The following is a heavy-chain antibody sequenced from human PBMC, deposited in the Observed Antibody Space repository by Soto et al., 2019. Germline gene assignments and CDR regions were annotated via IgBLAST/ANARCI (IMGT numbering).Heavy chain of an antibody. D-gene: IGHD3-22*01. CDR2: IIPIFGTA. CDR1: GGTFSSYA. V-gene: IGHV1-69*13. Sequence: SVKVSCKASGGTFSSYAISWVRQAPGQGLEWMGGIIPIFGTANYAQKFQGRVTITADESTSTAYMELSSLRSEDTAVYYCARAGYYYDSSGYPNDAFDIWGQGTMVTVSS. CDR3: ARAGYYYDSSGYPNDAFDI. J-gene: IGHJ3*02.